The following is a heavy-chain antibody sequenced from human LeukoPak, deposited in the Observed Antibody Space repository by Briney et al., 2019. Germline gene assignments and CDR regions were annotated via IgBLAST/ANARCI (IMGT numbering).Heavy chain of an antibody. CDR1: GYTFTSYG. Sequence: ASVKVSCKASGYTFTSYGISWVQQAPGQGLEWMGWISAYNGNTNYAQKLQGRVTMTTDTSTSTAYMELRSLRSDDTAVYYCARGVTMVRGVISSGFDPWGQGTLVTVSS. V-gene: IGHV1-18*01. CDR3: ARGVTMVRGVISSGFDP. J-gene: IGHJ5*02. CDR2: ISAYNGNT. D-gene: IGHD3-10*01.